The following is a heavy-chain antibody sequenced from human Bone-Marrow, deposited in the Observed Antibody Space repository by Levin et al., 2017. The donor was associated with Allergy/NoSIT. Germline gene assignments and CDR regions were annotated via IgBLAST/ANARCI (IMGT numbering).Heavy chain of an antibody. D-gene: IGHD3-10*01. J-gene: IGHJ3*02. CDR2: IKRKSDDGTR. Sequence: GESLKISCAASGFTFSNAWMNWVRQAPGKGLEWVGHIKRKSDDGTRDYAAPVKGRFTISRDDSKNTLYLQMNSLKTEDTAVYYCTTYYKIEDGDGGPVDAFDIWGQGTMVIVSS. V-gene: IGHV3-15*01. CDR3: TTYYKIEDGDGGPVDAFDI. CDR1: GFTFSNAW.